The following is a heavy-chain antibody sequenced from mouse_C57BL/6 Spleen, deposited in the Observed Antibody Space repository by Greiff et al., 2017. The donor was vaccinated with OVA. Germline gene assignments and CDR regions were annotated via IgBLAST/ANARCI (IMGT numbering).Heavy chain of an antibody. V-gene: IGHV1-82*01. J-gene: IGHJ1*03. D-gene: IGHD1-1*01. Sequence: VQLVESGPELVKPGASVKISCKASGYAFSSSWMNWVKQRPGKGLEWIGRIYPGDGDTNYNGKFKGKATLTADKSSSTAYMQLSSLTSEDSAVYFCARGGAVVAEWYFDVWGTGTTVTVSS. CDR2: IYPGDGDT. CDR3: ARGGAVVAEWYFDV. CDR1: GYAFSSSW.